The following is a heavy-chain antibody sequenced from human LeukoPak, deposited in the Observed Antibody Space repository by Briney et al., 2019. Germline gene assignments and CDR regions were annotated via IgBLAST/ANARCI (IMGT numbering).Heavy chain of an antibody. CDR1: GFSISSCDYD. V-gene: IGHV4-30-4*01. Sequence: SETLSLTCTASGFSISSCDYDWRWLRQPQGKGLVWIAYMYYSGSTYYNPSLKRRITMSEDTSKNQLSAKLSSVTAADTAVYYCARPYYYDSRIDHWGQGILVTVSS. J-gene: IGHJ5*02. D-gene: IGHD3-22*01. CDR3: ARPYYYDSRIDH. CDR2: MYYSGST.